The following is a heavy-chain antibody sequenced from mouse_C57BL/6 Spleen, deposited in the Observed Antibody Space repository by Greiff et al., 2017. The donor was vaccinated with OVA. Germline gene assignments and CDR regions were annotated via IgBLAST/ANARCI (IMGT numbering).Heavy chain of an antibody. Sequence: QVQLQQPGAELVKPGASVKLSCKASGYTFTSYWMHWVKQRPGQGLEWIGMIHPNSGSTNYNEKFKSKATLTVDKSSSTVYMQLSSLTSEDSAVYYCARGGSSFYWYFDVWGTGTTVTVSS. D-gene: IGHD1-1*01. V-gene: IGHV1-64*01. CDR3: ARGGSSFYWYFDV. CDR1: GYTFTSYW. J-gene: IGHJ1*03. CDR2: IHPNSGST.